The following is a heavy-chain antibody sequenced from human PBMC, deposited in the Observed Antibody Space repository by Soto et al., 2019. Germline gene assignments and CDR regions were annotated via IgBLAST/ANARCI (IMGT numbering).Heavy chain of an antibody. CDR1: GFSLSTSGVG. CDR2: IYWDDVQ. D-gene: IGHD2-15*01. J-gene: IGHJ4*02. V-gene: IGHV2-5*02. CDR3: AHSPGSGGTCYLFDY. Sequence: QITLRESGPTLVKPTQTLTLTCTISGFSLSTSGVGVGWIRQPPGKSLEWLALIYWDDVQRYSPSLKTRLTITKDTSRSQVVLTMTNRDPVATATYYCAHSPGSGGTCYLFDYWGQGTLVTVSS.